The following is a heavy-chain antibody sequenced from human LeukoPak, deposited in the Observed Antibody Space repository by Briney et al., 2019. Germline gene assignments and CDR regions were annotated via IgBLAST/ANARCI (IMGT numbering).Heavy chain of an antibody. J-gene: IGHJ2*01. V-gene: IGHV1-2*02. CDR2: INPNSGGT. CDR3: ARDWEGLGEYWYFDL. Sequence: ASVKVSCKASGYTFTGYYMRWVRQAPGQGLEWMGWINPNSGGTNYAQKFQGRVTMTRGTSISTAYMELSRLRSDDTAVYYCARDWEGLGEYWYFDLWGRGTLVTVSS. CDR1: GYTFTGYY. D-gene: IGHD1-26*01.